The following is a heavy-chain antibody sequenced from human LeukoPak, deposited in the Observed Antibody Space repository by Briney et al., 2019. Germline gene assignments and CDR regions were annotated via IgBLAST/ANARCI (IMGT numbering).Heavy chain of an antibody. V-gene: IGHV1-69*13. J-gene: IGHJ4*02. CDR2: IIPIFGTA. CDR1: GGTFISYA. D-gene: IGHD4-23*01. Sequence: SVKVSCKASGGTFISYAISWVRQAPGQGLEWMGGIIPIFGTANYAQKFQGRVTITADESTSTAYMQLSSLRSEDTAVYYCARGWLAETTVVTPYNYWGQGTLVTVSS. CDR3: ARGWLAETTVVTPYNY.